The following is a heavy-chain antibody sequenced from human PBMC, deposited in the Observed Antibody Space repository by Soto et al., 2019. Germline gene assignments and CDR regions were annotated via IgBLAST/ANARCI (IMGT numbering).Heavy chain of an antibody. CDR3: ARGNNSFMITFGGVISYFDL. D-gene: IGHD3-16*02. CDR2: IYYSGST. V-gene: IGHV4-59*01. Sequence: PSETLSLTCTVSGGSISSYYWSWIRQPPGKGLEWIGYIYYSGSTNYNPSLKSRVTISVDTSKNQFSLKLSSVTAADTAMYYCARGNNSFMITFGGVISYFDLWGRGTLVTVSS. CDR1: GGSISSYY. J-gene: IGHJ2*01.